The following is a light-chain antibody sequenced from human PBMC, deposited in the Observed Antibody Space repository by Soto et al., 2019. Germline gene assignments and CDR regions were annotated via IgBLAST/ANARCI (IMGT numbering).Light chain of an antibody. CDR3: QQYGSSPKT. J-gene: IGKJ1*01. CDR1: QSLSSSY. Sequence: EIVLTQSPGTLSLSPGERATLSCRASQSLSSSYLAWYQQKPGQAPRLLIYGASSRATGIPDRFSGSGSGTDFTLTITTLEPEDFAVYYCQQYGSSPKTFGQGTKVEIK. V-gene: IGKV3-20*01. CDR2: GAS.